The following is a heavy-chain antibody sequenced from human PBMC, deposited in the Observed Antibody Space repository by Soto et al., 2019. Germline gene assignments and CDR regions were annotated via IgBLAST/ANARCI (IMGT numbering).Heavy chain of an antibody. V-gene: IGHV1-18*01. CDR2: ISPHNDRT. CDR1: GYNFTSYG. CDR3: ARDLYYSSGRYFDHDAFDI. J-gene: IGHJ3*02. Sequence: QVPLVQSGADVKKPGASVKVSCKASGYNFTSYGISWVRQAPGQGLEWMGWISPHNDRTKYARRFQDRVTMTTETPTSTGYMELGSLRSDDTAVYYCARDLYYSSGRYFDHDAFDIWGQGTVVTVSS. D-gene: IGHD6-19*01.